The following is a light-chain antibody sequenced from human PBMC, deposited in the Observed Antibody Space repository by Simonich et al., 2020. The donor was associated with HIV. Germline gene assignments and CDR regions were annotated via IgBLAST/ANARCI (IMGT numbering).Light chain of an antibody. J-gene: IGLJ3*02. CDR2: KDS. CDR3: YSAANNNWV. CDR1: VLAKKY. V-gene: IGLV3-27*01. Sequence: SYELTQPSSVSVSPGQTARITCSGDVLAKKYARWFQPKPGQAPVLVIYKDSERPAGIPERFSGSSSGTTVTLTSSGAQVEDEADYYCYSAANNNWVFGGGTKLTVL.